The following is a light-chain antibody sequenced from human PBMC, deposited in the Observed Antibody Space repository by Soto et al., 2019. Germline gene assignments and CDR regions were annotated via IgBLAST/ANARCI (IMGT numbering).Light chain of an antibody. V-gene: IGKV1-5*01. CDR2: DAS. CDR1: QSIGTW. Sequence: DIQMTQSPSSLSASVGDRVTITCRASQSIGTWLAWYQQKPGKAPKLLIYDASTLQSGVPSRFSGSGSGTDFTLTISSLQPEDVASYYCQKYDSAPTFGPGTKVDIK. J-gene: IGKJ1*01. CDR3: QKYDSAPT.